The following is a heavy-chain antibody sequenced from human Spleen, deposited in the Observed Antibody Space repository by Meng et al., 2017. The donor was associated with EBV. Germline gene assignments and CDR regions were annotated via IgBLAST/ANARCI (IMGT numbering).Heavy chain of an antibody. CDR3: VGGAWGSGLSYHFDN. CDR1: GYTFTAYP. V-gene: IGHV1-3*01. D-gene: IGHD3-10*01. CDR2: INPGNGDT. J-gene: IGHJ4*02. Sequence: QVQLVQSGAEVKKPGASVKVSCRASGYTFTAYPIHWVRQAPGQRLEWMGWINPGNGDTKSSQKFQGGVTITRDTSARAAYIEVSSLSPEDTAVYYCVGGAWGSGLSYHFDNWGQGTLVTVSS.